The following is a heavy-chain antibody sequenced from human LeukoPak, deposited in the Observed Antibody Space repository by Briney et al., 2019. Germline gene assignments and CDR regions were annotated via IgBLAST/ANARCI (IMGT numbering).Heavy chain of an antibody. J-gene: IGHJ6*02. CDR3: ARHLSYYDILTGYYRDYYYYGMDV. D-gene: IGHD3-9*01. Sequence: SETLSLTCTVSGGSISSYYWSWIRQPPGKGLEWIGYIYYSGSTNYNPSLKSRVTISVDTSKNQFSLKLSSVTAADTAMYYCARHLSYYDILTGYYRDYYYYGMDVWGQGTTVTVSS. V-gene: IGHV4-59*08. CDR1: GGSISSYY. CDR2: IYYSGST.